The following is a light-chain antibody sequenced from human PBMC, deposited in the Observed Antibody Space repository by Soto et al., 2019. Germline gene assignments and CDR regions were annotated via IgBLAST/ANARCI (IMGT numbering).Light chain of an antibody. CDR3: SAYTSSSVG. J-gene: IGLJ2*01. CDR2: DVS. Sequence: QSVLTQPASVSGSPGQSITISCTGTSSDVGGYNYVSWYQQHPDKAPKLMIYDVSSRPAGVSNRFSGSKSGNTAALTISGLQAEDEADYYCSAYTSSSVGFGGGTKVTVL. V-gene: IGLV2-14*03. CDR1: SSDVGGYNY.